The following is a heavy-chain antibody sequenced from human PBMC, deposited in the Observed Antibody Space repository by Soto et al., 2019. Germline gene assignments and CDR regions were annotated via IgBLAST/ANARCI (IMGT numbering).Heavy chain of an antibody. CDR1: GGSFSGYY. J-gene: IGHJ6*02. Sequence: SETLSLTCAVYGGSFSGYYWSWIRRPPGKGLEWIGEINHSGSTNYNPSLKSRVTISVDTSKNQFSLKLSSVTAADTAVYYCARASEDSSSWYYYYGMDVWGQGTTVTVSS. CDR2: INHSGST. CDR3: ARASEDSSSWYYYYGMDV. V-gene: IGHV4-34*01. D-gene: IGHD6-13*01.